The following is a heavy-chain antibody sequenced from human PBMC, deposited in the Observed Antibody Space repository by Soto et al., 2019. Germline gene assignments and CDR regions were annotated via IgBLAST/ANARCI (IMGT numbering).Heavy chain of an antibody. Sequence: SETLSLTCAVYGGSFSGYYWSWIRQPPGKGLEWIGEINHSGSTNYNPSLKSRVTISVDTSKNQFSLKLSSVTAADTAVYYCAIHPGYSSSWYPGTFDYWGQGTLVTVSS. V-gene: IGHV4-34*01. D-gene: IGHD6-13*01. CDR3: AIHPGYSSSWYPGTFDY. CDR2: INHSGST. J-gene: IGHJ4*02. CDR1: GGSFSGYY.